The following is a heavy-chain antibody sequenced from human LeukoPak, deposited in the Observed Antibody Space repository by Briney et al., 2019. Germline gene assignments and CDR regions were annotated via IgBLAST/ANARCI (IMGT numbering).Heavy chain of an antibody. CDR1: GFTFSTYW. Sequence: GSLRLSCVASGFTFSTYWMSWVRQPPGKGLEWIGEINHSGSTNYNPSLKSRVTISVDTSKNQFSLKLSSVTAADTAVYYCARGLRYSSSPDWFDPWGQGTLVTVSS. D-gene: IGHD6-13*01. CDR2: INHSGST. CDR3: ARGLRYSSSPDWFDP. J-gene: IGHJ5*02. V-gene: IGHV4-34*01.